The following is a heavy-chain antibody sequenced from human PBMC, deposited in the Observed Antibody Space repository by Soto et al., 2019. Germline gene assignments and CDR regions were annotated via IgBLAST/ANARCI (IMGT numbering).Heavy chain of an antibody. V-gene: IGHV1-46*01. D-gene: IGHD2-2*01. CDR3: ARDFSRPMDY. Sequence: ASVKVSCKASGYTFTNYYMHWVRQAPGQGLEWMGIIYPSGGSTRNAQKFQGRVTMTRDTSTSTVYMELSSLRPEDTAVYYCARDFSRPMDYWGRGALVTVS. CDR1: GYTFTNYY. CDR2: IYPSGGST. J-gene: IGHJ4*02.